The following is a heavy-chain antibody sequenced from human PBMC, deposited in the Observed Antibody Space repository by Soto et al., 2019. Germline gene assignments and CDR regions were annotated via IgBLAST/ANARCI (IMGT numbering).Heavy chain of an antibody. CDR3: ACSKWYYYDSSGYYSYYFDY. J-gene: IGHJ4*02. CDR2: IDPSDSYT. D-gene: IGHD3-22*01. V-gene: IGHV5-10-1*01. Sequence: PGESLKISCNGSGYSFTSYWISWVRQMPGKGLEWMGRIDPSDSYTNYSPSFQGHVTISADKSISTAHLQWSSLKASDTAMYYCACSKWYYYDSSGYYSYYFDYWGQGTLVTVSS. CDR1: GYSFTSYW.